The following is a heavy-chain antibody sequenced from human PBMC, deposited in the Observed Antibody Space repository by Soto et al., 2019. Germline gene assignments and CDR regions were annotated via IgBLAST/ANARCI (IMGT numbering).Heavy chain of an antibody. CDR2: TKQDESEK. J-gene: IGHJ4*02. CDR1: GFTFSSYW. V-gene: IGHV3-7*01. Sequence: PGGSLRLSCAASGFTFSSYWMSWVRQAPGKGLEWVANTKQDESEKFYVDSVKGRFTISRDNARNSLFLQMNSLRAEDTAIYYCARDGSGYSDYWGQGTLVTVSS. D-gene: IGHD3-22*01. CDR3: ARDGSGYSDY.